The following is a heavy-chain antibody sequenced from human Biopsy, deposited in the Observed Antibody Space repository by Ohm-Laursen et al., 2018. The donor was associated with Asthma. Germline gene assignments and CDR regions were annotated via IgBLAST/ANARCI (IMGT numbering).Heavy chain of an antibody. V-gene: IGHV3-11*01. CDR1: GFTFSDYY. CDR2: INGKSNSI. CDR3: ARDSYSSSLYDDFES. J-gene: IGHJ4*02. D-gene: IGHD6-13*01. Sequence: GSLRLSCAASGFTFSDYYMSWIRQAPGKGLEWISYINGKSNSIEYADSVKGRFTISRDNAKNSLYLQMNSLRAEDTAVYYCARDSYSSSLYDDFESWGQGTLVTVSS.